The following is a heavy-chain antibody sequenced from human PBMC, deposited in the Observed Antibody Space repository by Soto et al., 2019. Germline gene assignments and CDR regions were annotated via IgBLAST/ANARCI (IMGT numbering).Heavy chain of an antibody. Sequence: PGGSLRLSCAASGFRFDDYNIHWVRQAPGKGLEWVSLITWNGGNTYYADSVKGRFTISRDGTTESVSLQMTSLKREDTGLYYCARETLSFGSALDVWGQGTMATVSS. CDR1: GFRFDDYN. CDR2: ITWNGGNT. CDR3: ARETLSFGSALDV. D-gene: IGHD3-3*01. V-gene: IGHV3-43*01. J-gene: IGHJ6*02.